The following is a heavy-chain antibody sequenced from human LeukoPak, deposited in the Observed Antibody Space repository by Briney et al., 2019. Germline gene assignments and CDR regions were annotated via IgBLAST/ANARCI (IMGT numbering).Heavy chain of an antibody. CDR2: ISSSSSTI. V-gene: IGHV3-48*01. D-gene: IGHD4-17*01. CDR1: GFTFSSYS. CDR3: ARAVRLYGLQH. J-gene: IGHJ1*01. Sequence: GGSLTLSCAASGFTFSSYSMKGVRQAPGKGLEWVAYISSSSSTIYYADSVKGRFTISGDNATNSLYLQMNSLRADDTAVSYCARAVRLYGLQHWGQGTLVTVSS.